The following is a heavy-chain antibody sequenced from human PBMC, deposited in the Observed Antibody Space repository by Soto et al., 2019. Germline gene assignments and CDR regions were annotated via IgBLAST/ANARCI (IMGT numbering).Heavy chain of an antibody. Sequence: SMRLSCAASEFTFRNLAMRRVSQTQGKGLEWVAVISYDGSNKYYADSVKGRFTISRDNSKNTLYLQMNSLRAEDTAVYYCARGGATIFGLVLEVQAMDFWGQGPTVSVSS. D-gene: IGHD3-3*01. CDR3: ARGGATIFGLVLEVQAMDF. CDR2: ISYDGSNK. V-gene: IGHV3-30-3*01. CDR1: EFTFRNLA. J-gene: IGHJ6*02.